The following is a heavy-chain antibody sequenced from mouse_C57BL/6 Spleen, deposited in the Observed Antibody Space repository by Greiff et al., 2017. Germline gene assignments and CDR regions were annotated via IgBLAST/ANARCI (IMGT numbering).Heavy chain of an antibody. V-gene: IGHV1-9*01. D-gene: IGHD1-1*01. CDR2: ILPGSGST. Sequence: QVQLQQSGAELMKPGASVKLSCKATGYTFTGYWIEWVKQRPGHGLEWIGEILPGSGSTNYNEKFKGKATFTADTSSNTAYMQLGSLTTEDSAIYYCARPYYYGSSYYAMDYWGQGTSVTVSS. J-gene: IGHJ4*01. CDR1: GYTFTGYW. CDR3: ARPYYYGSSYYAMDY.